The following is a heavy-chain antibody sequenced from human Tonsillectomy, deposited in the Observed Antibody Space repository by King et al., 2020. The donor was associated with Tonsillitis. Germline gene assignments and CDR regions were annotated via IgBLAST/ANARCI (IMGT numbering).Heavy chain of an antibody. J-gene: IGHJ6*02. CDR2: IIPIFGAT. Sequence: QLVQSGAEVKKPGSSLKVSCKASGGTFNNYGIRWVRQAPGQCLEWMGGIIPIFGATNYAQKFQGRVTITSDESTRTAYMELSSLRSDDTAVYYCARRGIINYGMDVWGQGTTVIVSS. CDR3: ARRGIINYGMDV. CDR1: GGTFNNYG. D-gene: IGHD2-15*01. V-gene: IGHV1-69*01.